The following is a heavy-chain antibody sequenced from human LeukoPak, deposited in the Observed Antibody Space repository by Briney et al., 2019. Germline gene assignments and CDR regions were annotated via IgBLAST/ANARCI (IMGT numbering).Heavy chain of an antibody. J-gene: IGHJ4*02. V-gene: IGHV1-46*01. CDR2: INPSGGST. Sequence: ASVTVSCKASGYTFTSYYMHWVRQAPGQGLEWMGIINPSGGSTIYAQKFQGRVTMTRDTSTSTVYMELSSLRSEDTAVYYCARDLYRYSSGREPDYWGQGTLVTVSS. D-gene: IGHD6-19*01. CDR3: ARDLYRYSSGREPDY. CDR1: GYTFTSYY.